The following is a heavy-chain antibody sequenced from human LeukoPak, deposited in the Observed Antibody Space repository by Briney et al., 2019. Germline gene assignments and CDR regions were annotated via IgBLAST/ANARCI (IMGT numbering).Heavy chain of an antibody. CDR1: GYTFTGYY. CDR3: ARVPYEMATRLFDY. J-gene: IGHJ4*02. V-gene: IGHV1-2*02. Sequence: GASVKVSCKASGYTFTGYYMHWVRQAPGQGLEWMGWINPNSGGTNYAQKFQGRVTMTRDTSISTAYMELSRLRSDDTAVYYCARVPYEMATRLFDYWGQGTLVTVSS. CDR2: INPNSGGT. D-gene: IGHD2-15*01.